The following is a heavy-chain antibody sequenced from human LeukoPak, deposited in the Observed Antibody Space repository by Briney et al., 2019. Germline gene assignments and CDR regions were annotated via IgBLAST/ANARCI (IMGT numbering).Heavy chain of an antibody. CDR1: GGSISSSNW. CDR2: IYHSGST. D-gene: IGHD1-20*01. V-gene: IGHV4-4*02. J-gene: IGHJ4*02. CDR3: ARDIPPNWNDQGAFDY. Sequence: SGTLSLTCAVSGGSISSSNWWSWVRQPPGKGLEWIGEIYHSGSTNYNPSLKSRVTISVDKSKNQFSLKLSSVTAADTAVYYCARDIPPNWNDQGAFDYWGQGTLVTVSS.